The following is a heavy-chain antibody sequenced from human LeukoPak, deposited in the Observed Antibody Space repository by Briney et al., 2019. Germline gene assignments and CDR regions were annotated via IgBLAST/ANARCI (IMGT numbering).Heavy chain of an antibody. J-gene: IGHJ4*02. V-gene: IGHV1-46*01. CDR1: GYTFTSYY. CDR2: INPSGGST. Sequence: ASVKVSCKTSGYTFTSYYMHWVRQAPGHGLEWMGIINPSGGSTSYAQKFQGRVTMPRDTSTRTVYMELSSLRSEDTAVYYCARENFGIDAMAYDYWGQGTLVTVSS. CDR3: ARENFGIDAMAYDY. D-gene: IGHD5-18*01.